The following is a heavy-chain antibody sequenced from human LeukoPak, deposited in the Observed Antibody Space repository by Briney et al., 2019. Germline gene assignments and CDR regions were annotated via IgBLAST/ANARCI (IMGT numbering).Heavy chain of an antibody. J-gene: IGHJ4*02. Sequence: SVKVSCKASGGTFSSYAISWVRQALGQGLEWMGRIIPIFGTANYAQKFQGRVTITTDESTSTAYMELSSLRSEDTAVYYCARERPDYYDSSGYFGYFDYWGQGTLVTVSS. CDR3: ARERPDYYDSSGYFGYFDY. V-gene: IGHV1-69*05. CDR1: GGTFSSYA. D-gene: IGHD3-22*01. CDR2: IIPIFGTA.